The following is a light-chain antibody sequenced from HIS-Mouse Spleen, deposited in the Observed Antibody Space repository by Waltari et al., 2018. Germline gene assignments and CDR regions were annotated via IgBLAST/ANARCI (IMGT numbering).Light chain of an antibody. CDR3: NSRDSSGNHVV. J-gene: IGLJ2*01. V-gene: IGLV3-19*01. Sequence: SSELTQDPAVSVAWGQTVRITCQGDSLRSYYASRYQHKPGQAPVLVIHGKNNRPSGIPDRFSGSSSGNTASLTITGAQAEDEADYYCNSRDSSGNHVVFGGGTKLTVL. CDR2: GKN. CDR1: SLRSYY.